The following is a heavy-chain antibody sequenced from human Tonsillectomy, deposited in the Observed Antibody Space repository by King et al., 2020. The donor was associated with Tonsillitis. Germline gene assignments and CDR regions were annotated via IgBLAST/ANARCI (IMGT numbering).Heavy chain of an antibody. D-gene: IGHD1-26*01. J-gene: IGHJ4*02. V-gene: IGHV4-39*01. CDR3: ARYVNGNFDY. CDR1: GGTISSIDHF. CDR2: MYSSGTI. Sequence: LQLQESGPGVVKPSETLSLTCTVSGGTISSIDHFWAWIRQPPGKGLEWIGYMYSSGTIFYNPSFKRRITISGGTSENRFSLKLSSVTAADTAVYSCARYVNGNFDYWGQGALVTVS.